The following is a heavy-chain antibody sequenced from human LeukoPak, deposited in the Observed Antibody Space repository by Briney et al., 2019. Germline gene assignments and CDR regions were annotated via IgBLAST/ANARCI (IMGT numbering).Heavy chain of an antibody. V-gene: IGHV3-30*04. J-gene: IGHJ4*02. Sequence: GRSLRLSWAASGLIFSSYAMHWVRHAPGKGLEWVAVIPYEGSNKYYADSVKGRFTISRDNSKNSLYLQMNSLRAEDTAVYYCARVRSGEWELLVDYWGQGTLVTVSS. CDR1: GLIFSSYA. CDR3: ARVRSGEWELLVDY. CDR2: IPYEGSNK. D-gene: IGHD1-26*01.